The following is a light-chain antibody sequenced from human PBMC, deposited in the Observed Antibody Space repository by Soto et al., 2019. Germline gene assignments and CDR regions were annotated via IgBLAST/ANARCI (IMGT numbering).Light chain of an antibody. CDR3: QQYNSWPPYT. J-gene: IGKJ2*01. V-gene: IGKV3-15*01. CDR2: GAS. CDR1: QNVYTN. Sequence: ETVMTQSPATLSVSPGETATLSCRASQNVYTNLAWYQQKPGQAPRLVLYGASTRATGVPARFSGSGSGTDFTLTISSLQSEDFAVYYCQQYNSWPPYTFGQGTKVEIK.